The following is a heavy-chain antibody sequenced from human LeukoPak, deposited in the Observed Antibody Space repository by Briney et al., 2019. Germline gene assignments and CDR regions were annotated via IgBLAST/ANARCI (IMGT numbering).Heavy chain of an antibody. V-gene: IGHV4-39*01. CDR3: ARHSAAGRYCTKGVCYAPLWFDP. CDR1: GGSISSSSYY. D-gene: IGHD2-8*01. Sequence: SETLSLTCTVSGGSISSSSYYWGWIRQPPGKGLEWIGSIYYSGSTYYNPSLKSRVTISVDTSKNQFSLKLSSVTAADTAVYYCARHSAAGRYCTKGVCYAPLWFDPWGQGTLVTVSS. J-gene: IGHJ5*02. CDR2: IYYSGST.